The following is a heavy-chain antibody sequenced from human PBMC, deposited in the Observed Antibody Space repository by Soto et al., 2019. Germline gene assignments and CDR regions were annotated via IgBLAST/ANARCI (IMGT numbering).Heavy chain of an antibody. CDR2: IYDSGSP. Sequence: SETLSLTCTISGGSVSVYYWSWIRQPPGQALEWIGYIYDSGSPYYNPSFRSRVIISADTSKNEISLKLTSATAADTAVYYCARGVGSSPPRYWGRGTLVTV. CDR3: ARGVGSSPPRY. D-gene: IGHD1-26*01. V-gene: IGHV4-59*02. J-gene: IGHJ4*02. CDR1: GGSVSVYY.